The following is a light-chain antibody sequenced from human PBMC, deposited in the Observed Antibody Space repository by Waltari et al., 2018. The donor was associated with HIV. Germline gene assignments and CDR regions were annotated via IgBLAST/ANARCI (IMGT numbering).Light chain of an antibody. V-gene: IGLV3-10*01. CDR3: YSTDSSGNHRV. CDR1: ALPKKY. J-gene: IGLJ2*01. CDR2: EDS. Sequence: SYELTQPPSVPVSPGQTARITCSGDALPKKYAYWYQQTSGQAPVLVIYEDSKRPSGIPERFSGSSSGTMATLTISGAQVEDEADYYCYSTDSSGNHRVFGGGTKLTVL.